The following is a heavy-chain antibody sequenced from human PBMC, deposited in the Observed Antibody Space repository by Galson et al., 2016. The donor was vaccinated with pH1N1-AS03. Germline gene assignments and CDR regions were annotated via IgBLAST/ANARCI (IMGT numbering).Heavy chain of an antibody. V-gene: IGHV3-9*01. Sequence: SLRLSCAVSGFSLDLYAMHWVRQIPGKGLEWVSGFSLDSDWIGYADSVKGRFTVFRDKDKNSLYLEMNNLRTEDTALYYCTKDLVPGGADVWGQGTTVTVS. J-gene: IGHJ6*02. D-gene: IGHD3-16*01. CDR1: GFSLDLYA. CDR2: FSLDSDWI. CDR3: TKDLVPGGADV.